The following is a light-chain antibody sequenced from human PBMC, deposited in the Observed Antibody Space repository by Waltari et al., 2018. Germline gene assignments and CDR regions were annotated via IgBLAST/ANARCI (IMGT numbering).Light chain of an antibody. V-gene: IGKV1-5*03. J-gene: IGKJ3*01. Sequence: DIQMTQSPSTLSASVGDRVTITCRASQSISSWVAWYQQKLGTAPKLLIYKASTLETGVPSRFSGSGFGTEFTLTISSLQPDDFATYYCQQYNTYSAFGPGTKVDI. CDR3: QQYNTYSA. CDR1: QSISSW. CDR2: KAS.